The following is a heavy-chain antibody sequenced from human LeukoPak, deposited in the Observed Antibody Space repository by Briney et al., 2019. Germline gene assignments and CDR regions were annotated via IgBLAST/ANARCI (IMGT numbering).Heavy chain of an antibody. D-gene: IGHD3-22*01. Sequence: GGSLGLSCAASGFTVDSNYLSWVRQAPGKGLEWVSTIYTGGNTYYAASVKGRFTISRDFSKNTVFLHMNSLRAEDTVMYYCARGDDSGYYDYFDYWGQGALVTVSS. CDR3: ARGDDSGYYDYFDY. V-gene: IGHV3-53*01. J-gene: IGHJ4*02. CDR1: GFTVDSNY. CDR2: IYTGGNT.